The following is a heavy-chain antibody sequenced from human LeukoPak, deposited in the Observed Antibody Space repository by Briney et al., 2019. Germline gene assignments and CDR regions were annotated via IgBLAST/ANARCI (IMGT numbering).Heavy chain of an antibody. CDR1: GGTFSSYA. Sequence: SVKVSCKASGGTFSSYAISWVRQAPGQGLEWMGGIVPIFGTANYAQKFQGRVTITADESTSTAYMELSSLRSEDTAVYYCARLSDPYYYDSSGYLDYWGQGTLVTVSS. J-gene: IGHJ4*02. CDR3: ARLSDPYYYDSSGYLDY. D-gene: IGHD3-22*01. CDR2: IVPIFGTA. V-gene: IGHV1-69*13.